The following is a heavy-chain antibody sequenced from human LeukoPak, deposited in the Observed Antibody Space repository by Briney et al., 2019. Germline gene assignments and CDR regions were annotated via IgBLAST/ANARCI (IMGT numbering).Heavy chain of an antibody. CDR1: GFTLSSYS. Sequence: GGSLRLSCAASGFTLSSYSMNWVRQAPGKGLEWVSYISSSSSTIYYADSVKGRFTISRDNAKNSLYLQMNSLRAEDTAVYYCARGGYSGSYYPVGWGQGTLVTVSS. CDR2: ISSSSSTI. V-gene: IGHV3-48*04. J-gene: IGHJ4*02. D-gene: IGHD1-26*01. CDR3: ARGGYSGSYYPVG.